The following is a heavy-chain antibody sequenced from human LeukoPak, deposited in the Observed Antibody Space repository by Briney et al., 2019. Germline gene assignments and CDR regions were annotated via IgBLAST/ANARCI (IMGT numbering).Heavy chain of an antibody. Sequence: TGGSLRLSCAASGFTFSDYYMSWIRRAPGKGLEWVSYIGSTGSTKYYADSVKGRFTISRDNANNSLYLQMNSLRSDDTAVYYCAITLWTNSYDSWGQGTLVTVSS. CDR2: IGSTGSTK. CDR1: GFTFSDYY. D-gene: IGHD3/OR15-3a*01. CDR3: AITLWTNSYDS. V-gene: IGHV3-11*01. J-gene: IGHJ4*02.